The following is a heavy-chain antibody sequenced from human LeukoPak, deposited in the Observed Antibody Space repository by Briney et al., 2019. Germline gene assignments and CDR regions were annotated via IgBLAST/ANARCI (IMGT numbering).Heavy chain of an antibody. V-gene: IGHV1-18*01. Sequence: ASVKASCKASGFTFTSYGISCVRQAPGQGREWMGWIGAYNGNTNYAQKLQGRVTMTIDTSTSTAYMELRSLRSDDTAVYYCARCSGGSCYFNWFDPWGQGTLVTVSS. CDR2: IGAYNGNT. CDR3: ARCSGGSCYFNWFDP. D-gene: IGHD2-15*01. CDR1: GFTFTSYG. J-gene: IGHJ5*02.